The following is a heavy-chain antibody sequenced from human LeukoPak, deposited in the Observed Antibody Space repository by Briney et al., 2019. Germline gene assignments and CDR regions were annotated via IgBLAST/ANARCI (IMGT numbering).Heavy chain of an antibody. J-gene: IGHJ3*02. D-gene: IGHD3-22*01. CDR2: INPNSGGT. CDR1: GYTFTSYD. Sequence: ASVKVSCKASGYTFTSYDINWVRQAPGQGLEWMGWINPNSGGTNYAQKFQGRVTMTRDTSISTAHMELSRLRSDDTAVYYCARGATYYYDSSGYLRGLDAFDIWGQGTMVTVSS. CDR3: ARGATYYYDSSGYLRGLDAFDI. V-gene: IGHV1-2*02.